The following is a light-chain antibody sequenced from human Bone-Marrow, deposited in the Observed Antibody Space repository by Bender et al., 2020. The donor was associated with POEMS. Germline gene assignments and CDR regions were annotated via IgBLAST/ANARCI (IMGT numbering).Light chain of an antibody. Sequence: QSALTQHASVSGSPGQSITISCTGTSSDVGSYNLLSWYQQHPGRAPKLMIYEGSKRPSGVSNRFSGSKSGNTASLTISGLQAEDEADYYCCSYAGYWVFGGGTKLTVL. CDR1: SSDVGSYNL. V-gene: IGLV2-23*01. J-gene: IGLJ3*02. CDR3: CSYAGYWV. CDR2: EGS.